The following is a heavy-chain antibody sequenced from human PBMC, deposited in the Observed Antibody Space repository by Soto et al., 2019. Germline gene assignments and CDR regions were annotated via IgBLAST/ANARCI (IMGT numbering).Heavy chain of an antibody. CDR2: IRSKAYGGTT. CDR1: GLTFGDYA. D-gene: IGHD3-3*01. Sequence: GGSMRLSCTASGLTFGDYAMSWFRQAPGKGLEWVGFIRSKAYGGTTEYAASVKGRFTISRDDSKSIAYLQMNSLKTEDTAVYYCTRGRQVTIFGVPWAFDIWGQGTMVTVSS. V-gene: IGHV3-49*03. CDR3: TRGRQVTIFGVPWAFDI. J-gene: IGHJ3*02.